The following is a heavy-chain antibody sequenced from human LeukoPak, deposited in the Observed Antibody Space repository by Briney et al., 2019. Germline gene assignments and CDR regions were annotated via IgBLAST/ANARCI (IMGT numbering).Heavy chain of an antibody. D-gene: IGHD6-19*01. Sequence: GGSQTLSCAASGFIFSNYGMSWVRQAPGKGLEWVSGINNSGDRRFYADSVKGRFTISRDNSKNTLYLQMNSLRAEDTAVYYCARGWYNFDYWGRGPRVTVSS. CDR1: GFIFSNYG. CDR2: INNSGDRR. CDR3: ARGWYNFDY. J-gene: IGHJ4*02. V-gene: IGHV3-23*01.